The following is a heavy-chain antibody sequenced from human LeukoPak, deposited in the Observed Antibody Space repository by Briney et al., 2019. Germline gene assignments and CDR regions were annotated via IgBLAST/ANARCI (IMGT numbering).Heavy chain of an antibody. V-gene: IGHV4-34*01. D-gene: IGHD4-17*01. J-gene: IGHJ6*04. Sequence: SETLSLTCAVYGGSFSGYYWSWIRQPPGKGLEWIGEINHSGSTNYSPSLKSRVTISVDTSKNQFSLKLSSVTAADTAVYYCARVFGAYGDYYYYGMDVWGKGTTVTVSS. CDR3: ARVFGAYGDYYYYGMDV. CDR1: GGSFSGYY. CDR2: INHSGST.